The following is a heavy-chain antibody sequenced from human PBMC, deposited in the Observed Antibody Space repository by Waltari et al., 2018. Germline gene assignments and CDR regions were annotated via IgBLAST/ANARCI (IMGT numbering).Heavy chain of an antibody. CDR3: ASDGSSSSRDDY. V-gene: IGHV3-53*01. CDR1: GFTVRSTS. CDR2: IYSGGST. J-gene: IGHJ4*02. Sequence: EVQLVESGGGLIQPGGSLRLSCAASGFTVRSTSLSWVRQAPGKGLEWVSVIYSGGSTYYADSVKGRFTISRDNSKNTLYLQMNSLRAEDTAVYYCASDGSSSSRDDYWGQGTLVTVSS. D-gene: IGHD6-6*01.